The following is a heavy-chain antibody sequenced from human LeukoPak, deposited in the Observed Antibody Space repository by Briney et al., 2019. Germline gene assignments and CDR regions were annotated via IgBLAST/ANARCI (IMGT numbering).Heavy chain of an antibody. D-gene: IGHD4-17*01. V-gene: IGHV4-59*01. CDR3: ASYGDYESVDY. CDR1: GGSISSYY. CDR2: IYYSGST. J-gene: IGHJ4*02. Sequence: SETLSLTCTVSGGSISSYYWSWIRQPPGKGLEWIGYIYYSGSTNYNPSLKSRVTISVDTSKNQFSLKLSSVTAADTAVYYCASYGDYESVDYWGQGTLVTVSS.